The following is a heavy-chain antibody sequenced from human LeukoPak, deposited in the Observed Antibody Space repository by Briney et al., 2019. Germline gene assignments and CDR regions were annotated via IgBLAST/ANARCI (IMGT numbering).Heavy chain of an antibody. V-gene: IGHV3-7*01. J-gene: IGHJ5*02. CDR2: IKQSGSEK. CDR3: ARGGSWFDV. Sequence: PGGSLTLSCAASGFTFSNYRMSWVRQAPGKGLEWVANIKQSGSEKNYVYSVKDRFTIARDNAENSLYLQVNSLGAEDTAVYYCARGGSWFDVWGEGTLVTVSS. D-gene: IGHD5-12*01. CDR1: GFTFSNYR.